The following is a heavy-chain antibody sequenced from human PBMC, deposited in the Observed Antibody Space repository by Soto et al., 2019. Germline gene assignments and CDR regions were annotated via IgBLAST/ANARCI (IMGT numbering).Heavy chain of an antibody. D-gene: IGHD5-18*01. CDR2: ISYDGSNK. CDR1: GFTFSTYG. V-gene: IGHV3-30*03. CDR3: AIFKRDTAMAPSPDY. J-gene: IGHJ4*02. Sequence: PGGSLRLSCAASGFTFSTYGMHWVRQAPGKGLEWVAVISYDGSNKYYADSVKGRFTISRDNSKNTLYLQMNSLRTEDTAVYYCAIFKRDTAMAPSPDYWGQGTLVTVSS.